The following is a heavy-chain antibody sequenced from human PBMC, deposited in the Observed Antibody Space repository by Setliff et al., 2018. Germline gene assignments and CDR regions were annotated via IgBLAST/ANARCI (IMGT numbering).Heavy chain of an antibody. V-gene: IGHV4-39*02. CDR2: INYSGST. CDR1: GGSINSGSYY. Sequence: PSETLSLTCTVSGGSINSGSYYWDWIRQPPGKGLEWIGNINYSGSTHYNPSLKSRVTMTTDTSTSTAYMELRSLRSDDTAVYYCARDRKEVVISPSQAAFDIWGQGTMVTVSS. J-gene: IGHJ3*02. CDR3: ARDRKEVVISPSQAAFDI. D-gene: IGHD3-22*01.